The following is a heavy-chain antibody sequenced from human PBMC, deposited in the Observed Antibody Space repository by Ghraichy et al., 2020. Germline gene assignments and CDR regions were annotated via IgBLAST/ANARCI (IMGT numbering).Heavy chain of an antibody. CDR1: GGSFSGYY. CDR2: INHSGST. CDR3: ARGQMITAMVSYYYYGMDV. D-gene: IGHD5-18*01. V-gene: IGHV4-34*01. Sequence: SETLSLTCAVYGGSFSGYYLSWIRQPPGKGLEWIGEINHSGSTNYNPSLKSRVTISVDTSKNQFSLKLSSVTAADTAVYYCARGQMITAMVSYYYYGMDVWGQGTTVTVSS. J-gene: IGHJ6*02.